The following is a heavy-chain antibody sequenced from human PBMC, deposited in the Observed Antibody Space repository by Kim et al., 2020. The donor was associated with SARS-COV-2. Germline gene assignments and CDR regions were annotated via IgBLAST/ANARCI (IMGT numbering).Heavy chain of an antibody. V-gene: IGHV3-23*01. Sequence: ADSVKGRFTISRDNCKNTLYLQMNSLRAEDTAVYYCAKVCGSCYSYSFDYWGQGTLVTVSS. J-gene: IGHJ4*02. D-gene: IGHD2-15*01. CDR3: AKVCGSCYSYSFDY.